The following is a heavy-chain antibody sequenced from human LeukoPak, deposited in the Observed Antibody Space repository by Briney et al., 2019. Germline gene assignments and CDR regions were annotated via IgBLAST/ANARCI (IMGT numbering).Heavy chain of an antibody. CDR1: GFTFSSYA. V-gene: IGHV3-23*01. CDR3: AKDGTTNDHYYMDV. CDR2: ISGSGGST. D-gene: IGHD1-1*01. Sequence: GGSLRLSCAASGFTFSSYAMSWVRRAPGEGLEWVSAISGSGGSTFYADSVKGRFTISRDNSKNTLYLQMDSLRAEETAEYYCAKDGTTNDHYYMDVWGEGTTVTVSS. J-gene: IGHJ6*03.